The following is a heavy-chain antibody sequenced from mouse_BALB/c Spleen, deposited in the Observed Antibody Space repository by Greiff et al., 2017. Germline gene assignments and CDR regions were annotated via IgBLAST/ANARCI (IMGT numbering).Heavy chain of an antibody. CDR2: IYPGDGDT. D-gene: IGHD1-1*01. Sequence: VQLQQSGAELVRPGSSVKISCKASGYAFSSYWMHWVKQRPGQGLEWIGQIYPGDGDTNYNGKFKGKATLTADKSSSTAYMQLSSLTSEDSAVYFCASYYYGSSLVSYFDYWGQGTTLTVSS. V-gene: IGHV1-80*01. CDR3: ASYYYGSSLVSYFDY. CDR1: GYAFSSYW. J-gene: IGHJ2*01.